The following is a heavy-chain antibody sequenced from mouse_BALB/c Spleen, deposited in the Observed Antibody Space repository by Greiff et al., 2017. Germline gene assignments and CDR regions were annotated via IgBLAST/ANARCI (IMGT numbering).Heavy chain of an antibody. CDR2: IDPENGNT. CDR3: AGGGNY. J-gene: IGHJ2*01. CDR1: GFNIKDYY. V-gene: IGHV14-1*02. Sequence: EVMLVESGAELVRPGALVKLSCKASGFNIKDYYMHWVKQRPEQGLEWIGWIDPENGNTIYDPKFQGKASISADTSSNTAYLQLSSLTSEDTAVYYCAGGGNYWGQGTTLTVSS.